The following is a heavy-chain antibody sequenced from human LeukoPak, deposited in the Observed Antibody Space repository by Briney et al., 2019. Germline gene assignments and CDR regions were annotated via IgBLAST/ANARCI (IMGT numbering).Heavy chain of an antibody. Sequence: PSETLSLTCAVYGGSFSGYYWSWIRQPPGKGLEWIGEINHSGSTNYNPSLKSRVTISVDTSKNQFSLKLSSVTAADTAVYYCARDTIMITFGGVRWYYFDYWGQGTLVTVSS. CDR2: INHSGST. CDR1: GGSFSGYY. J-gene: IGHJ4*02. CDR3: ARDTIMITFGGVRWYYFDY. V-gene: IGHV4-34*01. D-gene: IGHD3-16*01.